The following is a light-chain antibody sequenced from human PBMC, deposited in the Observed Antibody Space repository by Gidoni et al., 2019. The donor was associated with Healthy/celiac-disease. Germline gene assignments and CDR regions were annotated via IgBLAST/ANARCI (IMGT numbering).Light chain of an antibody. Sequence: DIQMTQSPSSLSASVGDRVTITCRARQSISSYLNCYQQKPGKAPKLLIYSASSLQSWVPSRFSGSGSWTYFTLTISSLQPEDFATFYCQQSYSTPPWTFGQWTKVEIK. J-gene: IGKJ1*01. CDR2: SAS. CDR1: QSISSY. V-gene: IGKV1-39*01. CDR3: QQSYSTPPWT.